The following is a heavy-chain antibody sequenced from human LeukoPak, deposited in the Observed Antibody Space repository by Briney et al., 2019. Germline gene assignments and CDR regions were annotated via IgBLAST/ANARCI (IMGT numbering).Heavy chain of an antibody. CDR1: GFTFNIYV. CDR3: AKEVPESEWELLPTPGYMDV. V-gene: IGHV3-23*01. D-gene: IGHD1-26*01. J-gene: IGHJ6*03. Sequence: GGSLRLSCAASGFTFNIYVMSWVRQAPGKGLDWVSAISGGGGSTYYADSVKGRFTISRDNSKNTFFLEINSLRAEDTAVYYCAKEVPESEWELLPTPGYMDVWGKGTTVTVSS. CDR2: ISGGGGST.